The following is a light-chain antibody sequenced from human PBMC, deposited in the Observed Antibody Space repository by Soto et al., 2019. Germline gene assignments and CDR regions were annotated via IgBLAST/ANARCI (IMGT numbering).Light chain of an antibody. CDR1: SSDVGGYNY. J-gene: IGLJ2*01. CDR2: DVS. CDR3: RSYTSSSSVV. V-gene: IGLV2-14*03. Sequence: QSALTQPASVSGSPGQSITISCTGTSSDVGGYNYVSWYQLHPGKPPKLMIYDVSIRPSGVSNRFSGSKSGNTASLTISGLQAEDETDYYCRSYTSSSSVVFGGGTKVTVL.